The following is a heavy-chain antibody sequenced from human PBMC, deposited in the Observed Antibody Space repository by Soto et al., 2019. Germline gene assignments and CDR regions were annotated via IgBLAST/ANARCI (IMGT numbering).Heavy chain of an antibody. V-gene: IGHV3-30-3*01. CDR3: ARDPITMIVVAGYFDY. CDR1: GFTFSSYA. J-gene: IGHJ4*02. D-gene: IGHD3-22*01. Sequence: GGSLRLSCAASGFTFSSYAMHWVRQSPGKGLEWVAVISYDGSNKYYADSVKGRFTISRDNSKNTLYLQMNSLRAEDTAVYYCARDPITMIVVAGYFDYWGQGTLVTVSS. CDR2: ISYDGSNK.